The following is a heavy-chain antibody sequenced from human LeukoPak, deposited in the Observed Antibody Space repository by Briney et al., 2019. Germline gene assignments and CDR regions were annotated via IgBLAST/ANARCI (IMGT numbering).Heavy chain of an antibody. D-gene: IGHD2-2*01. J-gene: IGHJ6*02. V-gene: IGHV3-11*01. CDR1: GFSVSDYY. CDR3: VTSSSCYLAGHCYYGMDV. CDR2: ISSSGSTI. Sequence: GGSLGLSCAASGFSVSDYYINWIRQTPGKGLEWVSYISSSGSTIFYADSVKGRFTISRDSAKNSVDLQMKGLRVEDTALYYCVTSSSCYLAGHCYYGMDVWGQGTTVIVSS.